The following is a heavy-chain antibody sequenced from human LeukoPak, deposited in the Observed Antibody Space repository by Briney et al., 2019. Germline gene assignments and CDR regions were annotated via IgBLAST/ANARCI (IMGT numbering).Heavy chain of an antibody. CDR3: ASGFYSGYVDY. V-gene: IGHV4-61*02. CDR1: GGSISSGSYY. CDR2: IYTSGST. J-gene: IGHJ4*02. Sequence: SQTLSLTCTVSGGSISSGSYYWSWIRQPAGKGLEWIGRIYTSGSTNYNPSLKSRVTISVDTSKNQFSLKLSSATAADTAVYYCASGFYSGYVDYRGQGTLVTVSS. D-gene: IGHD1-26*01.